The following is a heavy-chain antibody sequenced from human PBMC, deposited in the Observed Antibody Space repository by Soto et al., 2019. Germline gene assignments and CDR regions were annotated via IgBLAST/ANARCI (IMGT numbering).Heavy chain of an antibody. CDR2: IYPGDSDT. V-gene: IGHV5-51*01. D-gene: IGHD5-12*01. Sequence: PGESLKISCTGSGYSFTSYWIGWVRQMPGKGLEWMGIIYPGDSDTRYSPSFQGQVTISADKSISTAYLQWSSLKASDTAMYYCASNRGYSGYDRPNYYYYYGMDVWGQGTTVTVSS. CDR1: GYSFTSYW. J-gene: IGHJ6*02. CDR3: ASNRGYSGYDRPNYYYYYGMDV.